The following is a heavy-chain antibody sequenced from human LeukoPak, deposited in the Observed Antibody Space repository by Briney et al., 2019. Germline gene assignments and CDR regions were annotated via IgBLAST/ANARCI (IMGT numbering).Heavy chain of an antibody. CDR2: IWYYESNK. V-gene: IGHV3-33*01. D-gene: IGHD3-9*01. CDR1: GFTFSSYG. J-gene: IGHJ4*02. Sequence: GGPLTLSCTACGFTFSSYGVHWLRGSPDKGREGVAVIWYYESNKYYADSEKGRFTISRDNSKNTLYLQMKSLMGEDTAVYYCAGEPLRGHILTGYDFDYWGPGTLVTVSS. CDR3: AGEPLRGHILTGYDFDY.